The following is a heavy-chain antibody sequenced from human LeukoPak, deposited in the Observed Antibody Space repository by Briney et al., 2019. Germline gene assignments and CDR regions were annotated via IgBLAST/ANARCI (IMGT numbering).Heavy chain of an antibody. CDR1: GFTFSSYW. CDR2: INQDGSEK. J-gene: IGHJ4*02. CDR3: AYQLLPN. Sequence: GGSLRLSCAASGFTFSSYWMSWVRQAPGKGLEWVAHINQDGSEKHFVDSVEGRFTISRDNAANSLFLQMNSLRAEDTAVYYCAYQLLPNWGQGTLVTVSS. D-gene: IGHD2-2*01. V-gene: IGHV3-7*01.